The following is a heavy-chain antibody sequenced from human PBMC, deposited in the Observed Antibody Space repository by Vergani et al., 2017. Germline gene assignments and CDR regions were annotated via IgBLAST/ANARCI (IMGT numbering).Heavy chain of an antibody. Sequence: QVQLVESGGGVVQPGRSLRLSCAASGFTFSSYAMHWVRQAPGKGLEWVAVISYDGSNKYYADSVKGRFTISRDNSKNTLYLQMNSLRAEDTAVYYCVAGVGVDYWGQGTLVTVSS. D-gene: IGHD3-16*01. V-gene: IGHV3-30-3*01. CDR3: VAGVGVDY. CDR2: ISYDGSNK. J-gene: IGHJ4*02. CDR1: GFTFSSYA.